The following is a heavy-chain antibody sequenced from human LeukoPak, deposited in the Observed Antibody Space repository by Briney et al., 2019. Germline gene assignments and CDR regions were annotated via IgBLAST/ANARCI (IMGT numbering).Heavy chain of an antibody. D-gene: IGHD3-16*01. CDR2: ISSSSSYI. CDR1: GFTFSSYS. J-gene: IGHJ4*02. Sequence: KPGGSLRLSCAASGFTFSSYSMNWVRQAPGKGLEWVSSISSSSSYIYYADSVKGRFTISRDNAKNSLYLQMNSLRAEDTDVYYCARGFFDYVWGSYPSIPFVYLSQVTMVTVSS. V-gene: IGHV3-21*01. CDR3: ARGFFDYVWGSYPSIPFVY.